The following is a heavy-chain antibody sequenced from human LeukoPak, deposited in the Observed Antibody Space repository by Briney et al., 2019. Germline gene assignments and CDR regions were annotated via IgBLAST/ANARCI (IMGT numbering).Heavy chain of an antibody. CDR3: ARDVEAACPPDFDY. V-gene: IGHV3-21*01. D-gene: IGHD6-6*01. CDR1: GFTFSSYS. CDR2: ISSSSSYI. J-gene: IGHJ4*02. Sequence: PGGSLRLSCAASGFTFSSYSMNRVRQAPGKGLEWVSSISSSSSYIYYADSVKGRFTISRDNAKNSLYLQMNSLRAEDTAVYYCARDVEAACPPDFDYWGQGTLVTVSS.